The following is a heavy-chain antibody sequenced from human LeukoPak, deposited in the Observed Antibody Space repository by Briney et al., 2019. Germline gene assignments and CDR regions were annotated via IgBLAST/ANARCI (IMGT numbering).Heavy chain of an antibody. D-gene: IGHD3-10*01. CDR2: ISSRGTSI. V-gene: IGHV3-48*03. CDR3: ATEPRGWLENVYYYMDV. J-gene: IGHJ6*03. Sequence: PGGSLRLSCAASGFTFSSYEMNWVRQAPGKGLEWVSYISSRGTSIYYADSVKGRFTTSRDNAKNSLYLQMNSLRAEDTAVYYCATEPRGWLENVYYYMDVWGKGTTVTISS. CDR1: GFTFSSYE.